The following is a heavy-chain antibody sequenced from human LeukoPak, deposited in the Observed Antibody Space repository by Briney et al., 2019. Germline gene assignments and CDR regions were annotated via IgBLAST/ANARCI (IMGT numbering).Heavy chain of an antibody. Sequence: PGGSLRLSCAASGFTFSNTRMNWVRQGPGKGLEWVGRIKSKTDGGTTDYAAPVKGRFTISRDDSKTTLYLQMNSLKTEDTAVYYCTTDSLLWFGELLNFDYWGQGTLVTVSS. D-gene: IGHD3-10*01. J-gene: IGHJ4*02. CDR3: TTDSLLWFGELLNFDY. CDR1: GFTFSNTR. CDR2: IKSKTDGGTT. V-gene: IGHV3-15*07.